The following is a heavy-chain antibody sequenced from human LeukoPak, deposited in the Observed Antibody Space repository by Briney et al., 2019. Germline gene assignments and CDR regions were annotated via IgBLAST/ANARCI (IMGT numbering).Heavy chain of an antibody. D-gene: IGHD1-26*01. CDR1: GGSISSYY. Sequence: PSETLSLTCTVSGGSISSYYWSWIRQPPGKGLEWIGYIYYSGSTNYNPSLKSRVTISVDTSKNRFSLKLSSVTAADTAVYYCARSNSGSYYRGRWNWFDPWGQGTLVTVSS. J-gene: IGHJ5*02. V-gene: IGHV4-59*08. CDR2: IYYSGST. CDR3: ARSNSGSYYRGRWNWFDP.